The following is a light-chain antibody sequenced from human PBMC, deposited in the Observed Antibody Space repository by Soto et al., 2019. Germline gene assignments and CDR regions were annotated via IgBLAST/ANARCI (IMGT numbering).Light chain of an antibody. CDR3: CLYAGSYVV. Sequence: QSVLTQPGSVSGSPGQSVTISCTGTSSDVGGYNYVSWYQHHPGKAPKLMIYDVNKRPSGVPDRFSGSKSGNTASLTISGLPAEDDEDDYCCLYAGSYVVFGGGTQLTVL. CDR1: SSDVGGYNY. J-gene: IGLJ2*01. CDR2: DVN. V-gene: IGLV2-11*01.